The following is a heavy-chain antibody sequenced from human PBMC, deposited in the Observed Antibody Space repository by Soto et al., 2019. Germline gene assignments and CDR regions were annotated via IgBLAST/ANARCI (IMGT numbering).Heavy chain of an antibody. Sequence: SGPTLVNPKQTLTLTCIFSGFSLRNSGVGVGWIRQPQGKALEWLGFIYWNDDKRYSPSLKNRLTITKDTSKNQVVLTMTNMDPVDTATYYYSKSGSSGWYGWFEPWGQGTLVTVSS. V-gene: IGHV2-5*01. CDR1: GFSLRNSGVG. CDR3: SKSGSSGWYGWFEP. J-gene: IGHJ5*02. CDR2: IYWNDDK. D-gene: IGHD6-19*01.